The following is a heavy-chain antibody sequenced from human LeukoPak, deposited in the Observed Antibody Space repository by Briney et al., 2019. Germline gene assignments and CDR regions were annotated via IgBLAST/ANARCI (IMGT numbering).Heavy chain of an antibody. V-gene: IGHV3-74*01. CDR3: AQGVGGDYRDTIDY. D-gene: IGHD3-16*02. CDR2: ISPDGIST. CDR1: GFTLSSHC. J-gene: IGHJ4*02. Sequence: PGGSLRLSCAASGFTLSSHCMHWVRQAPGKGLVWVSRISPDGISTTYADSVKGRFTISRDSAMRTVYLQMNSLRAEDTAVYYGAQGVGGDYRDTIDYWGQGTLVTASS.